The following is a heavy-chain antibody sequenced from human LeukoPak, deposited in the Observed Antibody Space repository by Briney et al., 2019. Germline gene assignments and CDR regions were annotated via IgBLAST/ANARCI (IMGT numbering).Heavy chain of an antibody. CDR2: IDPNSGST. V-gene: IGHV1-2*06. CDR3: SRDRATSGYYYMDV. J-gene: IGHJ6*03. CDR1: GYTFTGYY. Sequence: ASVKVSCKASGYTFTGYYMHWVRQAPGQGLEWMGRIDPNSGSTNYAQKFQGRVTMTRHTSISPAYMKLSRLRSEDTAVYYCSRDRATSGYYYMDVGGKGTTVTVSS.